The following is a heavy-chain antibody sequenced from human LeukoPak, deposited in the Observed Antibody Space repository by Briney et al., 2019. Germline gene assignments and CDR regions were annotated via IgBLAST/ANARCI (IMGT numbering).Heavy chain of an antibody. CDR1: GFSFSTFG. J-gene: IGHJ3*02. V-gene: IGHV3-30*02. Sequence: GGSLRLSCAASGFSFSTFGMHWVRQAPGKGLEWVAMMWSETYVFHAGSVKGRFTIFRDISKNTLYLQMNSLRAEDTALYYCAKDSYGYCSSTSCYKSVAFDIWGQGTMVTVSS. CDR3: AKDSYGYCSSTSCYKSVAFDI. CDR2: MWSETYV. D-gene: IGHD2-2*02.